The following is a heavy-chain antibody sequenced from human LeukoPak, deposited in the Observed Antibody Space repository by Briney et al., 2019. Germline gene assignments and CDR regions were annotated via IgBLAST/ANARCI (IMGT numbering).Heavy chain of an antibody. Sequence: GRSLRLSCAASGFTFSSYAMHWVRQAPGKGLEWVAVISYDGSNKYYADSVKGRFTISRDNSKNTLYLQMNSLRAEDTAAYYCARGGIAVAGYQEPFDYWGQGTLVTVSS. CDR2: ISYDGSNK. CDR1: GFTFSSYA. CDR3: ARGGIAVAGYQEPFDY. V-gene: IGHV3-30-3*01. J-gene: IGHJ4*02. D-gene: IGHD6-19*01.